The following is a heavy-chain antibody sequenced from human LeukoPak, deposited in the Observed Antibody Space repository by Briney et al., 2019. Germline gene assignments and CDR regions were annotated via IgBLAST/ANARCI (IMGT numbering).Heavy chain of an antibody. V-gene: IGHV3-48*01. D-gene: IGHD1-7*01. Sequence: GGSLRLSCAASGFTFSSYSMNWVRQAPGKGLEWVSYISSSSSTIYYADSVKGRFTISRDNAKNSLYLQMNSLRAEDTAVYYCAREGWNYDDAFDIWGQGTMVTVSS. CDR3: AREGWNYDDAFDI. J-gene: IGHJ3*02. CDR2: ISSSSSTI. CDR1: GFTFSSYS.